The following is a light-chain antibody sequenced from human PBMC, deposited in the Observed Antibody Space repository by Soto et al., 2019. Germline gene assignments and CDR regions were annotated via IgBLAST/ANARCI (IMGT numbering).Light chain of an antibody. Sequence: DIQMTQSPSSVSASVGARVTITCRASPGISRWLAWYQQKPGKAPKLLIYSTSSLQSGVPSRFSGSRSGTEFTLTISSLQPDDFAAYYCQRANGYPLTFGGGTKVEI. CDR1: PGISRW. J-gene: IGKJ4*02. CDR2: STS. CDR3: QRANGYPLT. V-gene: IGKV1-12*01.